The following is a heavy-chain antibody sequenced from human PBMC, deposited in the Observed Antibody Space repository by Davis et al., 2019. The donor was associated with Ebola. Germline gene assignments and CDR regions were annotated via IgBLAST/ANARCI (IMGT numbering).Heavy chain of an antibody. V-gene: IGHV4-61*01. Sequence: PSETLSLTCTVFGGSVSSGRYYWSWIRQPPGKGLEWIGYIYYSGSTNYNPSLKSRVAISVDTSKNQFSLKLTSVTAADTAVYYCARAGDYDSIGYYYALDYWGQGTLVTVSS. CDR3: ARAGDYDSIGYYYALDY. CDR1: GGSVSSGRYY. CDR2: IYYSGST. J-gene: IGHJ4*02. D-gene: IGHD3-22*01.